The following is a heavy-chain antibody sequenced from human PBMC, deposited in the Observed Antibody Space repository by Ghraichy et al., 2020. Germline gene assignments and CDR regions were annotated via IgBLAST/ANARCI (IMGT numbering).Heavy chain of an antibody. CDR1: GGSISSYY. V-gene: IGHV4-59*01. J-gene: IGHJ3*02. CDR2: IYYSGST. Sequence: SETLSLTCTVSGGSISSYYWSWIRQPPGKGLEWIGYIYYSGSTNYNPSLKSRVTISVDTSKNQFSLKLSSVTAADTAVYYCAREGAFDIWGQGTMVTVSS. CDR3: AREGAFDI.